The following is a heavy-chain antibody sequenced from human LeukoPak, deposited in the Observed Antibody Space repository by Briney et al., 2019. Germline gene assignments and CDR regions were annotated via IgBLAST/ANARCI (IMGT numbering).Heavy chain of an antibody. Sequence: AETLSLTCTVSGGSISSYYWSWIRQPAGKGLEWIGRIYTSGSTNYNPSLKSRVTMSVDTSKNQFSLKLSSVTAADTAVYYCARDGYCSSTSCYSDDAFDIWGQGTMVTVSS. CDR3: ARDGYCSSTSCYSDDAFDI. CDR2: IYTSGST. CDR1: GGSISSYY. J-gene: IGHJ3*02. V-gene: IGHV4-4*07. D-gene: IGHD2-2*03.